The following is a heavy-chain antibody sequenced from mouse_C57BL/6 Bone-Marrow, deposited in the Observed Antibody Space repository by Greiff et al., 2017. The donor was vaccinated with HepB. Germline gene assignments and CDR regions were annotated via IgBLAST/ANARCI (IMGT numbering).Heavy chain of an antibody. CDR1: GYTFTSYW. D-gene: IGHD3-2*02. CDR2: IDPSDSYT. J-gene: IGHJ3*01. V-gene: IGHV1-50*01. CDR3: ARPAQATSWFAY. Sequence: VQLQQPGAELVKPGASVKLSCKASGYTFTSYWMQWVKQRPGQGLEWIGEIDPSDSYTNYNQKFKGKATLTVDTSSSTAYMQLSSLTSEDSAVYYCARPAQATSWFAYWGQGTLVTVSA.